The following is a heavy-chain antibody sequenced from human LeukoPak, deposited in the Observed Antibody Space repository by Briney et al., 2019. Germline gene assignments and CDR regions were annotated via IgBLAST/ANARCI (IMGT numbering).Heavy chain of an antibody. D-gene: IGHD6-13*01. CDR3: ARAGSGYSSSYDAFDI. J-gene: IGHJ3*02. CDR1: GDSIGSYY. Sequence: ASETLSLTCNVSGDSIGSYYWSWIRQPPGKGLEWIGYIYYSGSTNYNPSLKSRLTISVDTHKNQFSLKLRSVTAADTAVYYCARAGSGYSSSYDAFDIWGQGTMVTVSS. V-gene: IGHV4-59*01. CDR2: IYYSGST.